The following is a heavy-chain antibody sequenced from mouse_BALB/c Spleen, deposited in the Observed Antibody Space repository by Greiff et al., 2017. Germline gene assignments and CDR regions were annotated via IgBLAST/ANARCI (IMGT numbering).Heavy chain of an antibody. CDR1: GFTFSSYG. Sequence: EVMLVESGGGLVQPGGSLKLSCAASGFTFSSYGMSWVRQTPDKRLELVATINSNGGSTYYPDSVKGRFTISRDNAKNTLYLQMSSLKSEDTAMYYCARVITTVGDYYAMDYWGQGTSVTVSS. D-gene: IGHD1-1*01. J-gene: IGHJ4*01. V-gene: IGHV5-6-3*01. CDR2: INSNGGST. CDR3: ARVITTVGDYYAMDY.